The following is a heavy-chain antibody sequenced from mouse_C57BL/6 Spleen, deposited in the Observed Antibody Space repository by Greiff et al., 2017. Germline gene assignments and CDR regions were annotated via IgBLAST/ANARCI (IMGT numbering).Heavy chain of an antibody. CDR1: GFTFSSYG. D-gene: IGHD2-4*01. J-gene: IGHJ3*01. CDR2: ISSGGRYT. Sequence: EVQGVESGGDLVKPGGSLKLSCAASGFTFSSYGMSWVRQTPDKRLAWVATISSGGRYTYYPDSVKGRFTISRDNAKNTLYLQMSSLKSEDTAMYYCARRGYDYDGWFAYWGQGTLVTVSA. CDR3: ARRGYDYDGWFAY. V-gene: IGHV5-6*01.